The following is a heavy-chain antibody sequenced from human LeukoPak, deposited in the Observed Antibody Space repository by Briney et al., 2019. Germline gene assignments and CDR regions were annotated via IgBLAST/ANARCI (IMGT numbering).Heavy chain of an antibody. CDR1: GFIFRTYA. J-gene: IGHJ4*01. V-gene: IGHV3-30*02. D-gene: IGHD2-21*02. CDR3: ARGDCSGDCYHPFYH. Sequence: GGSLRLSCAASGFIFRTYAMHWVRQAPGQGLDWVAFIRNDGSIKYYGDSVKGRFTIARDNSKNTLYLQLNSLRTDDTAVYYCARGDCSGDCYHPFYHWGQGSLVTVSS. CDR2: IRNDGSIK.